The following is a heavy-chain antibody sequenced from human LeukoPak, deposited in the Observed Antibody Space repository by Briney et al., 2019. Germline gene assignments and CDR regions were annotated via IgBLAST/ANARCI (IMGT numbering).Heavy chain of an antibody. CDR1: GFTFSSYG. Sequence: GSLRLSCAASGFTFSSYGMNWVRQAPGKGLEWVSYISSSGSTIYYADAVKGRFTISRDNAKNSLYLQMNSLRAEDTAVYYCTRDAGTRLKYSFGYGDYWGQGALVTVSS. J-gene: IGHJ4*02. V-gene: IGHV3-48*03. CDR2: ISSSGSTI. D-gene: IGHD5-18*01. CDR3: TRDAGTRLKYSFGYGDY.